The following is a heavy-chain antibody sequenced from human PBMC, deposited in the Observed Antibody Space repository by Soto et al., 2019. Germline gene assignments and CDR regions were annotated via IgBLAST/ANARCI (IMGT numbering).Heavy chain of an antibody. CDR1: GVTFTSYA. D-gene: IGHD3-10*01. CDR3: AKGSFGFHY. Sequence: EVQLLESGGGLVQPGGSLRLSCAASGVTFTSYAMTWVRQVPGEGLQWVSSISKSGDSTYYADSVKGRFTTSRDNSKNTLYLQMNSLRAEDTAIYYCAKGSFGFHYWGQGTLVTVSS. V-gene: IGHV3-23*01. CDR2: ISKSGDST. J-gene: IGHJ4*02.